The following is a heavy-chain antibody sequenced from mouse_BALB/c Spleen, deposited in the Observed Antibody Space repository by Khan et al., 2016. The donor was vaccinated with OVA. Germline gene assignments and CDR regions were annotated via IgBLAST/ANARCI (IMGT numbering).Heavy chain of an antibody. D-gene: IGHD1-1*01. CDR3: ARVYGGDFDY. Sequence: VQLKQSGPGLVKPSQSLSLTCTVTGYSINTDYAWNWIRQFPGNKLEWMGYISYSGNTKYNPSLKSRISITRDTSKNQFFLQLKSVTTEDTARYYCARVYGGDFDYWGQGTTLTVSS. J-gene: IGHJ2*01. CDR1: GYSINTDYA. CDR2: ISYSGNT. V-gene: IGHV3-2*02.